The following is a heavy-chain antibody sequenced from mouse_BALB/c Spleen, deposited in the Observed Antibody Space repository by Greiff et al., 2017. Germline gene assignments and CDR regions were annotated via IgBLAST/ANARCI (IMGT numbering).Heavy chain of an antibody. Sequence: VQLVESGAELVKPGASVKLSCKASGYTFTSYYMYWVKQRPGQGLEWIGEINPSNGGTNFNEKFKSKATLTVDKSSSTAYMQLSSLTSEDSAVYYCTTYGYDGFDYWGQGTTLTVSS. D-gene: IGHD2-2*01. V-gene: IGHV1S81*02. CDR1: GYTFTSYY. J-gene: IGHJ2*01. CDR3: TTYGYDGFDY. CDR2: INPSNGGT.